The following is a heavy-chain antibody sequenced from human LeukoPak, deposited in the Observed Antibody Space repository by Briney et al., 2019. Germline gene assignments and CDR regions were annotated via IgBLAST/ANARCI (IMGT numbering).Heavy chain of an antibody. Sequence: PGGSLRLSCAASGFTFSSYSMNWVRQAPGKGLEWVSSISSSSSYIYYADSVKGRFTISRDNAKNSLYLQMNSLRTEDTALYYCARDGPGRGVFDPWGQGTLVTVSS. V-gene: IGHV3-21*04. CDR1: GFTFSSYS. D-gene: IGHD3-10*01. CDR2: ISSSSSYI. CDR3: ARDGPGRGVFDP. J-gene: IGHJ5*02.